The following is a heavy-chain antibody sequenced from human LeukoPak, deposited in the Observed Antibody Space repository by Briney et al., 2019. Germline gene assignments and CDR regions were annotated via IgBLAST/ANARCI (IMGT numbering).Heavy chain of an antibody. J-gene: IGHJ4*02. D-gene: IGHD3-22*01. Sequence: SGTLSLTCAVSGGSISSSNWWSWVRQPPGKGLEWIGEIYHSGSTIYNPSLRSRVTISVDNSKNQFSLKLSSVTAADTAVYYCARGPVPGSSYYDSSGYSHFDYWGQGTLVTVSS. CDR3: ARGPVPGSSYYDSSGYSHFDY. V-gene: IGHV4-4*02. CDR2: IYHSGST. CDR1: GGSISSSNW.